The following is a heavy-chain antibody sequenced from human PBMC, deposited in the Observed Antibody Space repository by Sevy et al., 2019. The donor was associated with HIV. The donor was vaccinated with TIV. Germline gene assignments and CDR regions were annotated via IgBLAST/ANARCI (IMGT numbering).Heavy chain of an antibody. CDR3: ATSPPAGDGSGSYYKTDNWFDP. CDR2: IYPGDSDT. CDR1: GYCFTSYW. D-gene: IGHD3-10*01. Sequence: GESLKISCKGSGYCFTSYWIGWGRQMPGKVVGWMGIIYPGDSDTRYSPSFQGKVTFSADKSISTAYLQWSSLKASDTAMYYCATSPPAGDGSGSYYKTDNWFDPWGQGTLVTVSS. V-gene: IGHV5-51*01. J-gene: IGHJ5*02.